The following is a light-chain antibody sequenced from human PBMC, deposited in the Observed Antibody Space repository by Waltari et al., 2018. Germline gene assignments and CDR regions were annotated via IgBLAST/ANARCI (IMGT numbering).Light chain of an antibody. CDR3: CSYVGSSTTYV. CDR1: SSDVGSYNL. Sequence: QSALTQPASVSGSPGQSITISCTGTSSDVGSYNLVSWYQHHPGKAPKLMSYEGSKRPSGVSNRFSGSKSGNTASLTISGLQAEDEADYYCCSYVGSSTTYVFGTGTKVTVL. J-gene: IGLJ1*01. CDR2: EGS. V-gene: IGLV2-23*01.